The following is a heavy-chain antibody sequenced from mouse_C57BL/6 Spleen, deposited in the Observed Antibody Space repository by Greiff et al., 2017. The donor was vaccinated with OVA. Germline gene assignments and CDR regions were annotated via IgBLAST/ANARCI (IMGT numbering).Heavy chain of an antibody. CDR2: IDPSDSYT. Sequence: VQLQQPGAELVMPGASVKLSCKASGYTFTSYWMHWVKQRPGQGLEWIGEIDPSDSYTNYNQKFKGKSTLTVDKSSSTAYMQLSSLTSEDSAVYYCARYDGEAMDYWGQGTSVTVSS. CDR3: ARYDGEAMDY. V-gene: IGHV1-69*01. J-gene: IGHJ4*01. D-gene: IGHD2-12*01. CDR1: GYTFTSYW.